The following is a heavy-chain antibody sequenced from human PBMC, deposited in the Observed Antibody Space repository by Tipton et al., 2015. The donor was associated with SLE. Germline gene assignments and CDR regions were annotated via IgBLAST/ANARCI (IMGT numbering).Heavy chain of an antibody. Sequence: TLSLTCNVSGYSISSGYYWGWIRQFPGKGLEWIGSFYHSGSTYYNPSLKSRVTISVDTSKNQFSLKLSSVTAADTAVYFCATYVAIAAADIDYWGQGMLVTVSS. CDR2: FYHSGST. J-gene: IGHJ4*02. CDR3: ATYVAIAAADIDY. D-gene: IGHD6-13*01. V-gene: IGHV4-38-2*02. CDR1: GYSISSGYY.